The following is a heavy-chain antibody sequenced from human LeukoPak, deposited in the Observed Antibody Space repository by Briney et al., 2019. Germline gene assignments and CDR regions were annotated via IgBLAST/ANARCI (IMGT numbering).Heavy chain of an antibody. D-gene: IGHD3-22*01. CDR1: GYTFTSYD. CDR3: ARIPGSYDSSGYYYAGGDY. J-gene: IGHJ4*02. CDR2: INPNSGGT. V-gene: IGHV1-2*02. Sequence: ASVKVSCKASGYTFTSYDINWVRQATGQGLEWMGWINPNSGGTNYAQKFQGRVTMTRDTSISTAYMELSRLRSDGTAVYYCARIPGSYDSSGYYYAGGDYWGQGTLVTVSS.